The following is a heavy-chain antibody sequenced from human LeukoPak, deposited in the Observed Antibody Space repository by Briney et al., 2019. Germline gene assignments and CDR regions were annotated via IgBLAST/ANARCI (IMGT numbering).Heavy chain of an antibody. CDR1: GFTFSSYW. V-gene: IGHV3-7*03. J-gene: IGHJ4*02. Sequence: PGGSLRLSCAASGFTFSSYWMRWVRQAPGKGLERVANIKQDGSEKYYVDSVKGRFTISRDNAKTSLYLQMNSLRAEDTAVYYCARGIGYCSGGSCYPFDYWGQGTLVTVSS. CDR3: ARGIGYCSGGSCYPFDY. D-gene: IGHD2-15*01. CDR2: IKQDGSEK.